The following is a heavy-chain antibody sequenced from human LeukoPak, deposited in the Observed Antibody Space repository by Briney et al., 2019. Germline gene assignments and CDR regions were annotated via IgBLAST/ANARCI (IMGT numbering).Heavy chain of an antibody. D-gene: IGHD3-10*01. V-gene: IGHV3-21*01. J-gene: IGHJ4*02. CDR3: AREGLWFGELGHFFDY. CDR2: ISSSSSYI. Sequence: GGSLRLSCAASGFTFSSYSMNWVRQAPGKGLEWVSSISSSSSYIYYADSVKGRFTISRDNAKNSLYLQMNSLRAEETAVYYCAREGLWFGELGHFFDYWGQGTLVTVSS. CDR1: GFTFSSYS.